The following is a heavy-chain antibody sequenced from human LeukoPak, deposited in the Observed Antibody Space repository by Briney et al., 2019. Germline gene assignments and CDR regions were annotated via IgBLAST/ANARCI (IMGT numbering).Heavy chain of an antibody. CDR2: ISGSGSYI. CDR3: TRGNSGWYHNFDY. Sequence: GGSLRLSCAASGFTFSDYSMNWVRQTPRKGLEWVSCISGSGSYIYYADSVKGRFTISRDNAKNSLYLQMNSLRAGDSAVYYCTRGNSGWYHNFDYWGQGTLVTVSS. D-gene: IGHD6-19*01. CDR1: GFTFSDYS. V-gene: IGHV3-21*01. J-gene: IGHJ4*02.